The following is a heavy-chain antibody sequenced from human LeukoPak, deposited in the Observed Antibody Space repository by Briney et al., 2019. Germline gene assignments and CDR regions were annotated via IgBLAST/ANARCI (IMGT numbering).Heavy chain of an antibody. J-gene: IGHJ3*02. CDR1: GDSVSSNSAT. Sequence: SQTLSLTCAISGDSVSSNSATWNWIRQSPSRGLEWLGRTYYRSKWCDDSPISVKSRITITPDPSKNQFSLQLNSVTPEDTAVYYCARATPILGAAFGSANAFDIWGPGEMVTVSS. CDR2: TYYRSKWCD. V-gene: IGHV6-1*01. CDR3: ARATPILGAAFGSANAFDI. D-gene: IGHD1-26*01.